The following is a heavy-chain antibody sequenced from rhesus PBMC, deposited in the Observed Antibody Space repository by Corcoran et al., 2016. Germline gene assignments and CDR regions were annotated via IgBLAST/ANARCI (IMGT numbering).Heavy chain of an antibody. CDR1: GFTFSSYE. CDR3: TRGYCSGIYCYGDDAFDF. J-gene: IGHJ3*01. Sequence: DVQLVESGGGLVKPGGSLRLSCVASGFTFSSYEMHWVRQAPGKGLEWVSVFRERDDTLYFADSVKCRFTISRDNAKNSLFLQMNSLRAEDTAVYYCTRGYCSGIYCYGDDAFDFWGQGLRVTVSS. D-gene: IGHD2-27*01. V-gene: IGHV3-100*02. CDR2: FRERDDTL.